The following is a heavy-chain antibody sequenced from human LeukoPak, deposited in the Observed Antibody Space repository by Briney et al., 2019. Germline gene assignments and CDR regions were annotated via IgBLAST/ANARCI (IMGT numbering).Heavy chain of an antibody. D-gene: IGHD1-26*01. Sequence: GGSLRLSWAASGFTFSSYWMSGVRQAPGRGLGGVANIKQDGSEKYYVDSVKGRFTISRDNAKNSLYLQMNSLRAEDTAVYYCARGAGSGSYYYFDYWGQGTLVTVSS. CDR2: IKQDGSEK. CDR1: GFTFSSYW. CDR3: ARGAGSGSYYYFDY. V-gene: IGHV3-7*01. J-gene: IGHJ4*02.